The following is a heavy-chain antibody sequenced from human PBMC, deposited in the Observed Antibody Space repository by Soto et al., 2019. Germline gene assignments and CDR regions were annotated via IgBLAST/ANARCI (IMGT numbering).Heavy chain of an antibody. D-gene: IGHD2-21*01. CDR1: GFSVNNNY. Sequence: PGESLKISCSASGFSVNNNYMTWVRQAPGRRPEWVAVIYTRGTTHYADFATGRFTFSRDNSKNTLYLQMDSLRPEDTAVYYCAKLWGYYFESWGPGXLVTVYS. CDR2: IYTRGTT. V-gene: IGHV3-53*01. J-gene: IGHJ4*02. CDR3: AKLWGYYFES.